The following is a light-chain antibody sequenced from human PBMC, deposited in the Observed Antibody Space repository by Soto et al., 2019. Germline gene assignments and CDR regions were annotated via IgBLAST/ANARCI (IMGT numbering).Light chain of an antibody. J-gene: IGLJ2*01. CDR3: SSYPTSASII. CDR2: DVN. V-gene: IGLV2-14*03. Sequence: QSALTQPASVAGSPGQSLAITCTGSSSDIGTYRYVSWYQQHPGKAPRLVLFDVNRRPSGVSDRFSGDKSGSTASLTISGLQAEDEAYYYCSSYPTSASIIFGGGTKITVL. CDR1: SSDIGTYRY.